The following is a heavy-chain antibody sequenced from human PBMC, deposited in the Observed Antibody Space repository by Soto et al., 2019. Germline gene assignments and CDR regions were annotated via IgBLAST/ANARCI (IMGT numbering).Heavy chain of an antibody. CDR3: AKEVSLGSTVDLGY. V-gene: IGHV3-23*01. CDR1: GCTFSIFA. J-gene: IGHJ4*02. Sequence: GGSLRLSCAASGCTFSIFAMSWVRQSPGKGLEWVSTISGSWGSTYYADAVKGRFTISRDTSMGTLYLQMKSLRVEDTPIYYCAKEVSLGSTVDLGYWGRGALVAVSS. CDR2: ISGSWGST. D-gene: IGHD7-27*01.